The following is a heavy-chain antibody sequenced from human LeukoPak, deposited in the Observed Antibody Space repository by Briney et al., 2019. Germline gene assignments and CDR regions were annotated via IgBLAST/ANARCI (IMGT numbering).Heavy chain of an antibody. CDR1: GGSFSGYY. D-gene: IGHD3-22*01. CDR2: INHSGST. CDR3: ASRYDPSYYDSSGYYF. Sequence: SETLSLTCVVYGGSFSGYYWSWIRQPPGKGLEWIGEINHSGSTNYNPSLESRVTISVDTSKNQFSLKLSSVTAADTAVYYCASRYDPSYYDSSGYYFLGQGTLVTVSS. J-gene: IGHJ4*02. V-gene: IGHV4-34*01.